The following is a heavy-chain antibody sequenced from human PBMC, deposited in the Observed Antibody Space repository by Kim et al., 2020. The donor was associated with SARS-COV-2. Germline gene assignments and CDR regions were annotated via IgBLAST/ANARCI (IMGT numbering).Heavy chain of an antibody. Sequence: GGSLRLSCSASGFKFSSYAMHWVRQAPGKGLEYVSAISSNAGSIYYTDSVKGRFTISRDNSKNTLYLQMNSLRTEDTAIYYCHSEANSDFDHWGQGTLVTVSS. D-gene: IGHD2-21*01. CDR3: HSEANSDFDH. J-gene: IGHJ4*02. CDR1: GFKFSSYA. V-gene: IGHV3-64D*06. CDR2: ISSNAGSI.